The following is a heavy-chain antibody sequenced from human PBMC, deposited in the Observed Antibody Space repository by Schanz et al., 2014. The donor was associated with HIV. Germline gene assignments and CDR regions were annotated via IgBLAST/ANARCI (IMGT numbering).Heavy chain of an antibody. CDR2: MSYDGIRK. D-gene: IGHD3-22*01. V-gene: IGHV3-30*18. CDR3: AKDRNYYESKYRGKGNYYYYYGMDV. J-gene: IGHJ6*02. Sequence: QVQLVESGGGVVQPGRSLRLSCVASGFTFDNYGMHWVRQAPGKGLEWVAVMSYDGIRKNYADSVKGRFTISRDNSKNSLSLLIKGLRAEDAAVYYCAKDRNYYESKYRGKGNYYYYYGMDVWGQGTTVTVSS. CDR1: GFTFDNYG.